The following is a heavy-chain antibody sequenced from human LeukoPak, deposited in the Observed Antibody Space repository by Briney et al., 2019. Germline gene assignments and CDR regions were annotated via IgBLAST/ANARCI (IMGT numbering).Heavy chain of an antibody. CDR1: GGSLSGFY. J-gene: IGHJ4*02. D-gene: IGHD3-22*01. Sequence: SETLSLTCAVYGGSLSGFYWSWIRQSPGKGLEWIGEINHSGSTNYNPSLKSRVTISVDTSKNQFSLKLGSVTAADTAVYYCARGSGYYYFDYWGQGTLVTVSS. CDR2: INHSGST. CDR3: ARGSGYYYFDY. V-gene: IGHV4-34*01.